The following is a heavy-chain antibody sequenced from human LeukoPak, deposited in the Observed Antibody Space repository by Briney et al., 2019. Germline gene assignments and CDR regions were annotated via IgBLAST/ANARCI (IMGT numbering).Heavy chain of an antibody. CDR2: IYHSGST. Sequence: PSETLSLTCTVSGYSISSGYYWGWIRQPPGKGLEWIGSIYHSGSTYYNPSLKSRVTISVDMSKNQFSLKLSSVTAADTAVYYCARLNRYYDFWSGFDYWGQGTLVTVSS. CDR3: ARLNRYYDFWSGFDY. V-gene: IGHV4-38-2*02. CDR1: GYSISSGYY. D-gene: IGHD3-3*01. J-gene: IGHJ4*02.